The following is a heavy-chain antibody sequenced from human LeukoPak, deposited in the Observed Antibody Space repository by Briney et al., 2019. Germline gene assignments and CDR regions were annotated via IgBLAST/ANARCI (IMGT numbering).Heavy chain of an antibody. D-gene: IGHD2/OR15-2a*01. CDR2: IIPIFGIA. J-gene: IGHJ4*02. Sequence: SVKVSCKASGGTFSSYAISWVRQAPGQGLEWMGRIIPIFGIANYAQKFQSRVTITADKSTSTAYMELSSLRSEDTAVYYCARDRTSTPWLFDYWGQGTLVTVSS. CDR1: GGTFSSYA. CDR3: ARDRTSTPWLFDY. V-gene: IGHV1-69*04.